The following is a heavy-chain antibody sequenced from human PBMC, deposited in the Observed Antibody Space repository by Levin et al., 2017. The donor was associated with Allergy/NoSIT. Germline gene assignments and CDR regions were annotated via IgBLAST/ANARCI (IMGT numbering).Heavy chain of an antibody. V-gene: IGHV4-61*02. Sequence: SQTLSLTCTVSGGSISSGSYYWSWIRQPAGKGLEWIGRIYTSGSTNYNPSLKSRVTISVDTSKNQFSLKLSSVTAADTAVYYCARVGKGDYDILTGYLAGAFDIWGQGTMVTVSS. D-gene: IGHD3-9*01. CDR1: GGSISSGSYY. CDR3: ARVGKGDYDILTGYLAGAFDI. J-gene: IGHJ3*02. CDR2: IYTSGST.